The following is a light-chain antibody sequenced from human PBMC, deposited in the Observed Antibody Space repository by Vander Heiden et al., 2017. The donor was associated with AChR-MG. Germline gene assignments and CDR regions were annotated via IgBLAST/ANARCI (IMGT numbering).Light chain of an antibody. CDR2: AAS. CDR3: QQYYSYPRT. V-gene: IGKV1-8*01. J-gene: IGKJ1*01. CDR1: QGISSY. Sequence: AIRMTQSPSSFSASTGGRVTITCRASQGISSYLALYQQKPGKAPKLLIYAASTLQSGVPSRFSGSGSGTDFTLTISCLQSEDFATYYCQQYYSYPRTFGQGTKVEIK.